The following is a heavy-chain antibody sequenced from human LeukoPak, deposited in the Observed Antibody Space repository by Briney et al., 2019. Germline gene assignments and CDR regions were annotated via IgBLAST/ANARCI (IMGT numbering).Heavy chain of an antibody. CDR1: GFTFSSYG. CDR3: AKAYDSSGYYSTVEYYFDY. V-gene: IGHV3-30*02. Sequence: GGSLRLSCAASGFTFSSYGMHWVRQAPGKGLEWVAFIRYDGSNKYYADSVKGRFTISRDNSKNTLYLQMNSLRAEDTAVYYCAKAYDSSGYYSTVEYYFDYWGQGTLVTVSS. D-gene: IGHD3-22*01. CDR2: IRYDGSNK. J-gene: IGHJ4*02.